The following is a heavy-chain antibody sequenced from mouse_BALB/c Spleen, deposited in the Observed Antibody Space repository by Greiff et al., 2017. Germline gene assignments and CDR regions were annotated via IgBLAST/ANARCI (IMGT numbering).Heavy chain of an antibody. J-gene: IGHJ3*01. CDR1: GYTFTDYA. V-gene: IGHV1S137*01. CDR3: ARGYGNSQGWFAY. D-gene: IGHD2-10*02. Sequence: VQLQQSGAELVRPGVSVKISCKGSGYTFTDYAMHWVKQSHAKSLEWIGVISTYYGDASYNRKFKGKATMTVDKSSSTAYMELARLTSEDSAIYYCARGYGNSQGWFAYWGQGTLVTVSA. CDR2: ISTYYGDA.